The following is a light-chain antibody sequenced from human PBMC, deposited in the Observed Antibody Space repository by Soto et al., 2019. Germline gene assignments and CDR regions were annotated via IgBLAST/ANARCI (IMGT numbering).Light chain of an antibody. CDR3: QHQNNGPPWT. J-gene: IGKJ1*01. Sequence: EIVMTQSPATLSVSPGERATLSCRASQSVSSNLAWYQQKPGQAPRLLMYGASTRATGIPDRFSGSGSGTDFTPTISSLQSEVFAFYYCQHQNNGPPWTFAQGTKGE. CDR1: QSVSSN. CDR2: GAS. V-gene: IGKV3-15*01.